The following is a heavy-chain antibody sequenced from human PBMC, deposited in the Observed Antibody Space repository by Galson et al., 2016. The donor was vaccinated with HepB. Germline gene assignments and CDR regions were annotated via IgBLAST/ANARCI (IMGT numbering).Heavy chain of an antibody. CDR1: GYTFTSYY. Sequence: SVKVSCKASGYTFTSYYMHWVRQAPGQGPEWMGIINPSGGSTSYAQKFQGRVTMNRATSTSTVYMELSSLRSEDTAVYYCARNAMYCSSTSCSTYYFDYWGQGTLVAVSS. CDR3: ARNAMYCSSTSCSTYYFDY. CDR2: INPSGGST. J-gene: IGHJ4*02. D-gene: IGHD2-2*01. V-gene: IGHV1-46*01.